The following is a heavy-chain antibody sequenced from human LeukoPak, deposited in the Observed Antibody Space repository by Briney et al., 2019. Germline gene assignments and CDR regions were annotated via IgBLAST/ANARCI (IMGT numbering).Heavy chain of an antibody. D-gene: IGHD3-10*01. J-gene: IGHJ4*02. CDR2: IYHSGST. V-gene: IGHV4-4*02. CDR3: ARGVREYYFDY. Sequence: PSGTLSLTCAVSGGSISSSNWWSWVRQPPGKGLEWIGEIYHSGSTNYNPSLKSRVTISVDTSKNQFSLKLSSVTAADTAVYYCARGVREYYFDYWGQGTLVTVSS. CDR1: GGSISSSNW.